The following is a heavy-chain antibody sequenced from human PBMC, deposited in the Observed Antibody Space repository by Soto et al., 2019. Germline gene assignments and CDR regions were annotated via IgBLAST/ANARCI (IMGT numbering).Heavy chain of an antibody. J-gene: IGHJ5*02. CDR3: ARNVDSSGEICLGSWFDP. CDR1: GYTFTAFY. V-gene: IGHV1-2*02. CDR2: IHPKSGAI. D-gene: IGHD2-15*01. Sequence: QVQLVQSGTEVRKPGASVKVSCKTSGYTFTAFYLHWLRQAPGQGPEWMGWIHPKSGAIQSAQKFQGRVTMTRDTAITTAYVELNTLTSDDMAVYSCARNVDSSGEICLGSWFDPWGQGTLVNVSS.